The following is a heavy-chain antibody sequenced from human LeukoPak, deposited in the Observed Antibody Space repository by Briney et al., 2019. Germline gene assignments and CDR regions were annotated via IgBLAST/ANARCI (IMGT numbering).Heavy chain of an antibody. D-gene: IGHD1-1*01. J-gene: IGHJ4*02. V-gene: IGHV3-11*04. CDR2: ISSSGSTI. Sequence: PSETLSLTCTASGYSISSGYYWGWIRQPPGKGLEWVSYISSSGSTIYYADSVKGRFTISRDNAKNSLYLQMNSLRAEDTAVYYCARDGYNWNDEWDYWGQGTLVTVSS. CDR3: ARDGYNWNDEWDY. CDR1: GYSISSGYY.